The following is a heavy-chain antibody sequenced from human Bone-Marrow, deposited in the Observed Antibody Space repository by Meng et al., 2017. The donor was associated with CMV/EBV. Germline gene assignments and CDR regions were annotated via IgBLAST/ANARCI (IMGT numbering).Heavy chain of an antibody. CDR2: ISGSGGST. D-gene: IGHD2-2*01. V-gene: IGHV3-23*01. J-gene: IGHJ5*02. Sequence: GESLKISCAASGFTFNSYAMSWVRQAPGKGLEWVSGISGSGGSTYYADSVKGRFTISRDNSKNTLSLQMNTLRAEDTAVYYCARQLGYCSSTSCYLDNWFDPWGQGTLVTVSS. CDR1: GFTFNSYA. CDR3: ARQLGYCSSTSCYLDNWFDP.